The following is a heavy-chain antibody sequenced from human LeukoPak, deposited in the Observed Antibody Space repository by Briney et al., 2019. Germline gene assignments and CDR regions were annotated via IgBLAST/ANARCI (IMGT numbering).Heavy chain of an antibody. V-gene: IGHV3-13*01. Sequence: GGSLRLSCAASGFTFSSYDMHWVRQATGKGLEWVSAIGTAGDTYYPGSVKGRFTISRENAKNSLYLQMNSPRAEDTAVYYCARGAVTTFGGIYYYYYGMDVWGQGTTVTVSS. CDR3: ARGAVTTFGGIYYYYYGMDV. CDR1: GFTFSSYD. CDR2: IGTAGDT. D-gene: IGHD3-16*01. J-gene: IGHJ6*02.